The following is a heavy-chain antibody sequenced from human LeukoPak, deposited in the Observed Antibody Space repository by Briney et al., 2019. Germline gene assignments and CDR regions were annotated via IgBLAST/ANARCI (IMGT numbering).Heavy chain of an antibody. V-gene: IGHV3-23*01. CDR3: ARGGSSSWYGENWFDP. D-gene: IGHD6-13*01. J-gene: IGHJ5*02. CDR1: GFTFSSYA. Sequence: PGGSLRLSCAASGFTFSSYAMSWVRQAPGKGLEWVSAISGSGGSTYYADSVKGRFTISRDDSKNTLYLQMNSLRAEDTAVYYCARGGSSSWYGENWFDPWGQGTLVTVSS. CDR2: ISGSGGST.